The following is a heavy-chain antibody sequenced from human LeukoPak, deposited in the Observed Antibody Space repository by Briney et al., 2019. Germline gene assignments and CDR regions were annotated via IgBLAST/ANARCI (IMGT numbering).Heavy chain of an antibody. Sequence: ASVTVSCKASGYTFIAYYIHWVRQAPGQGLEWMGWINPNSGGTKYAQKFQGSVTMTRGTSISTAYRELTSDDTAIYYCARDWGPTGSYLDHWGQGSLVTVSS. CDR1: GYTFIAYY. D-gene: IGHD1-1*01. CDR3: ARDWGPTGSYLDH. J-gene: IGHJ4*02. V-gene: IGHV1-2*02. CDR2: INPNSGGT.